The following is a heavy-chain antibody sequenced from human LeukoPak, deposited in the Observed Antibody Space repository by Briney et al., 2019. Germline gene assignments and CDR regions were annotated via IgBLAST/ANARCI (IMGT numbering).Heavy chain of an antibody. J-gene: IGHJ5*02. CDR2: IWYDGSNK. CDR3: ARESKDYRNWFDP. Sequence: PGGSLRLSCAASGFTSSSYGMHWVRQAPGKGLEWVAVIWYDGSNKYYADSVKGRFTISRDNSKNTLYLQMNSLRAEDTAVYYCARESKDYRNWFDPWGQGTLVTVSS. CDR1: GFTSSSYG. D-gene: IGHD4-11*01. V-gene: IGHV3-33*01.